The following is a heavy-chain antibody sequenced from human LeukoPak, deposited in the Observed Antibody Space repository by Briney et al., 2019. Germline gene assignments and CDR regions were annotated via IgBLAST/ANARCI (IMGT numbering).Heavy chain of an antibody. CDR1: GFTFSSYG. V-gene: IGHV3-23*01. D-gene: IGHD1-7*01. CDR2: ISNTGGST. J-gene: IGHJ6*03. CDR3: AKRRGLELLYYYYMDV. Sequence: GGSLRLSCAASGFTFSSYGMSWVRQGPGKGLEWVSSISNTGGSTYYADSVKGRFTISRDNSKNTLYLQMNSLRAEDTAVYYCAKRRGLELLYYYYMDVWGKGTTVTVSS.